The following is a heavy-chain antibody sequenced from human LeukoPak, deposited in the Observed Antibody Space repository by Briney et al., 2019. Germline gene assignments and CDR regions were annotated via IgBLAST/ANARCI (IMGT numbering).Heavy chain of an antibody. Sequence: PGGSLRLSCAASGFTFSSYSMNWVRQAPGKGLEWVGRIKSKVDGGTVDYAAPVKGRFTISRDDSKSTLYLQLNSLKTEDSAVYYCTKDPPLTGGVYSAYWGQGTLVTVSS. CDR1: GFTFSSYS. CDR2: IKSKVDGGTV. D-gene: IGHD7-27*01. V-gene: IGHV3-15*07. CDR3: TKDPPLTGGVYSAY. J-gene: IGHJ4*02.